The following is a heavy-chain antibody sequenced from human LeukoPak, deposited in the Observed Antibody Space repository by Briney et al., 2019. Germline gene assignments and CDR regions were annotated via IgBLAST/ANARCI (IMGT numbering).Heavy chain of an antibody. Sequence: TGGSLRLSCAASGFPFSSNWMHWVRQAPGKGLVWVSRINTDGRTTNYADSVKGRFAISRENAKNSLYLQMNSLRVEDTAVYYCARQKTPHGNFDYWGQGTLVTVSS. CDR1: GFPFSSNW. J-gene: IGHJ4*02. CDR2: INTDGRTT. V-gene: IGHV3-74*01. D-gene: IGHD1-26*01. CDR3: ARQKTPHGNFDY.